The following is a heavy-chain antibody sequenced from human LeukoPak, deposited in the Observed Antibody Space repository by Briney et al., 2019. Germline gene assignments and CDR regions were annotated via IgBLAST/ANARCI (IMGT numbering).Heavy chain of an antibody. J-gene: IGHJ5*02. CDR3: ARRGRYCSGGSCYLTYNWFDP. V-gene: IGHV1-69*04. D-gene: IGHD2-15*01. Sequence: ASVKVSCKASGYTFNTYAISWVRQAPGQGLEWMGRIIPILGIANYAQKFQGRVTITADKSTSTAYMELSSLRSEDTAVYYCARRGRYCSGGSCYLTYNWFDPWGQGTLVTVSS. CDR2: IIPILGIA. CDR1: GYTFNTYA.